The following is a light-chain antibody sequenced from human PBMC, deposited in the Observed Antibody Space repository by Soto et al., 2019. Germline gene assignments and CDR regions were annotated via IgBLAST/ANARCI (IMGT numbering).Light chain of an antibody. Sequence: DIPMTQSPSSLSASVGDTVTITCRASQGIATSLAWFQRKPEKAPKSLIYDASNLQTGVPSRFSARGSGTQFTLTISSLQPEDFAIYFCQQYDAYPITFGQGTRLEIK. CDR3: QQYDAYPIT. CDR2: DAS. V-gene: IGKV1D-16*01. CDR1: QGIATS. J-gene: IGKJ5*01.